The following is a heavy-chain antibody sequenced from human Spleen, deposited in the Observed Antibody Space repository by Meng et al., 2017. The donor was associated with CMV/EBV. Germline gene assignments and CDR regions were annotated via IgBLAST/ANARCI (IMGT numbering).Heavy chain of an antibody. J-gene: IGHJ3*02. CDR2: IYGAGTST. Sequence: GGSLRLSCAASGFTFSSYAMSWVRQAPGKGLEWVSIIYGAGTSTFYGNSVKGRFTISRDNSKNTLYLQMNSLRGEDTAIYYCAKDRQFNSASDAFDIWGQGTMVTVSS. V-gene: IGHV3-23*03. CDR1: GFTFSSYA. CDR3: AKDRQFNSASDAFDI. D-gene: IGHD4-11*01.